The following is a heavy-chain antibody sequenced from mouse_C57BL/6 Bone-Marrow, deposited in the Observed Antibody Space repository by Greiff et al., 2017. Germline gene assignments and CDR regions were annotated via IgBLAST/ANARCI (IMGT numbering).Heavy chain of an antibody. CDR1: GFSFNTYA. J-gene: IGHJ3*01. Sequence: EVMLVESGGGLVQPKGSLKLSCAASGFSFNTYAMNWVRQAPGKGLEWVARIRSKSNNYATYYADSVKDRFTISRDDSESMLYLQMNNLKTEDTAMYYCVREITTVAPGFAYWGQGTLVTVSA. CDR2: IRSKSNNYAT. D-gene: IGHD1-1*01. CDR3: VREITTVAPGFAY. V-gene: IGHV10-1*01.